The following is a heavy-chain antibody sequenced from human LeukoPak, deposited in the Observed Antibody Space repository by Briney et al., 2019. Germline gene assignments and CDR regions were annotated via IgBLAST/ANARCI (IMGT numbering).Heavy chain of an antibody. CDR3: VRGRGSYGWFDP. V-gene: IGHV3-74*01. J-gene: IGHJ5*02. CDR1: GFTSSSYW. D-gene: IGHD3-10*01. Sequence: GGSLRLSCAASGFTSSSYWMHWVRQVPGKGLVWVSRISGDGTARNYADSVKGRFTISRDDAKNAVDLQMNSLRGEDTAVYYCVRGRGSYGWFDPWGQGTLVTVSS. CDR2: ISGDGTAR.